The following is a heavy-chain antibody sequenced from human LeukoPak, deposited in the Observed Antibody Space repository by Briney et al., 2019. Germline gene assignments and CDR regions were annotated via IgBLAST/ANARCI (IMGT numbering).Heavy chain of an antibody. V-gene: IGHV3-23*01. Sequence: PGGSLRLSCAASGFTFSNYAMAWVRQIPGKGLEWVSVFSGSGGSTYYADSVKGRFTVSRDNSKNTLYLQMNNLRVDDTAIYYCASRPDPSLGPLDYWGQGTLVTVSS. CDR3: ASRPDPSLGPLDY. D-gene: IGHD2-2*01. J-gene: IGHJ4*02. CDR2: FSGSGGST. CDR1: GFTFSNYA.